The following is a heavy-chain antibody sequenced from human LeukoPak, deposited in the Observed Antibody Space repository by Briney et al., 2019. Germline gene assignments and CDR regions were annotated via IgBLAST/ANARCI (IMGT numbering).Heavy chain of an antibody. J-gene: IGHJ4*02. CDR3: VKGYLSSSSWFDY. CDR2: IRNDGSIT. CDR1: AFTFSSDG. D-gene: IGHD6-13*01. Sequence: GGSLRLSCSASAFTFSSDGMHSVRQAPGKGLEWVAFIRNDGSITSNTDSVKGRFTISRDNSKNTLSLQMNSLRAYDTAFYYCVKGYLSSSSWFDYWGQGTLVIVSS. V-gene: IGHV3-30*02.